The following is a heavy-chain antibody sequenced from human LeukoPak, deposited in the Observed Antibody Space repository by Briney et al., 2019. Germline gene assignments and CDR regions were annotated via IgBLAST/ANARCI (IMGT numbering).Heavy chain of an antibody. CDR1: GFTVSSNY. CDR2: IYSGGST. J-gene: IGHJ4*02. D-gene: IGHD3-22*01. CDR3: AREPYSGYYYSY. V-gene: IGHV3-53*01. Sequence: GGSLRLSCGASGFTVSSNYMSWVRQAPGKGLEWVSVIYSGGSTYYADSVKGRFTISRDNSKNTLYLQMNSLRAEDTAVYYCAREPYSGYYYSYWGQGTLVTVSS.